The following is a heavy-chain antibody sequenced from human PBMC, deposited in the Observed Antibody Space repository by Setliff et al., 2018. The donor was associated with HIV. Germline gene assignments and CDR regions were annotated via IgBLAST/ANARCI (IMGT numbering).Heavy chain of an antibody. CDR3: ARGSGKMVRGIFSGSYYYFMDV. CDR2: IHYSGST. Sequence: SETLSLTCTVSGGSISIGDYYWTWIRQHPGKGLEWIGYIHYSGSTFYNPSLKSRVTISVDTSKNQFSLKLSSVTAVDTAVYYCARGSGKMVRGIFSGSYYYFMDVWGKGTTVTVSS. D-gene: IGHD3-10*01. J-gene: IGHJ6*03. CDR1: GGSISIGDYY. V-gene: IGHV4-30-4*08.